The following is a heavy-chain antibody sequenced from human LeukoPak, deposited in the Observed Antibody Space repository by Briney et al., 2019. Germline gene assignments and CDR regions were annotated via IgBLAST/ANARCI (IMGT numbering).Heavy chain of an antibody. J-gene: IGHJ4*02. CDR3: ARDGHTDYGDYSFLFDY. V-gene: IGHV3-30-3*01. Sequence: GRSLRLSCAASGFTFSSYAMHWVRQAPGKGLEWVAVISYDGSNKYYADSVKGRFTISRDNSKNTLYLQMNSLRAEDTAVYYCARDGHTDYGDYSFLFDYWGQGTLVTVSS. CDR1: GFTFSSYA. D-gene: IGHD4-17*01. CDR2: ISYDGSNK.